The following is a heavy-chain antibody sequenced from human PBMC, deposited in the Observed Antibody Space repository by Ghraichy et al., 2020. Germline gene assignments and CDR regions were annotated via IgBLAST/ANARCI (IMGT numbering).Heavy chain of an antibody. CDR3: ARGTGHYGSGVVDY. V-gene: IGHV4-34*01. CDR2: INHSGST. D-gene: IGHD3-10*01. Sequence: SQTLSLTCAVYGGSFSGYYWSWIRQPPGKGLEWIGEINHSGSTNYNPSLKSRVTISVDTSKNQFSLKLSSVTAADTAVYYCARGTGHYGSGVVDYWGQGTLVTVSS. J-gene: IGHJ4*02. CDR1: GGSFSGYY.